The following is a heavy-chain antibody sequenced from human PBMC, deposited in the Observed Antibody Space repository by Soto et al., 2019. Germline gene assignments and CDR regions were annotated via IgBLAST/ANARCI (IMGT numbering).Heavy chain of an antibody. Sequence: PGGYLRLSCAASGFIFAKSGMSWVRQAPGKGLEWVSAISGTDGGTTYADSVKGRFTISRDNSKNTLYLQMNSLRAEDTAVYYCAKSGIFGVILSQVDYWGQGT. D-gene: IGHD3-3*01. CDR2: ISGTDGGT. CDR1: GFIFAKSG. J-gene: IGHJ4*02. CDR3: AKSGIFGVILSQVDY. V-gene: IGHV3-23*01.